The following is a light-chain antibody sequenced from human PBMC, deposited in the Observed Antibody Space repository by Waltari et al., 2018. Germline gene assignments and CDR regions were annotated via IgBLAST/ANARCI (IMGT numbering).Light chain of an antibody. J-gene: IGKJ1*01. CDR2: HAS. CDR3: QHYVNLPAT. Sequence: EVVSTQSRGTLSLSPGEGATLSCRASQSISHYLAWYQQKPGQAPRLLIYHASSRATGIPDRFSGSGSGTDFSLTISRLEPEDFAVYYCQHYVNLPATFGQGTKVEIK. V-gene: IGKV3-20*01. CDR1: QSISHY.